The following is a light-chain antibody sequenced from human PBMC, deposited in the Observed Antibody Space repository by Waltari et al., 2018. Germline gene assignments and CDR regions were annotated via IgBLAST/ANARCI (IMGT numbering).Light chain of an antibody. Sequence: EIVMTQSPATLSVSLGERATLHCRASQSVSSNLAWYQQKPGQAPRLLIYGASTRATGIPARFSGSGSGTEFTLTISSLQSEDFAVYYCEQYNNWPPWTFGQGTKVEIK. J-gene: IGKJ1*01. CDR1: QSVSSN. CDR2: GAS. CDR3: EQYNNWPPWT. V-gene: IGKV3D-15*01.